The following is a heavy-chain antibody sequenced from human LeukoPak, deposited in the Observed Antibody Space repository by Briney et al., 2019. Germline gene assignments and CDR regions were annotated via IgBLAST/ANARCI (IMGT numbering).Heavy chain of an antibody. CDR1: GYNFGSHW. CDR2: IYPGDSEI. CDR3: ARTVKQTFFFEH. J-gene: IGHJ4*02. V-gene: IGHV5-51*01. Sequence: GESLKISCQGSGYNFGSHWIGWVRQMPGKGLEWIGIIYPGDSEIRLTPSFQGQVTLSVDNSINTAYLQWSSLKASDAAMFYCARTVKQTFFFEHWGQGTPVSVSS. D-gene: IGHD3-10*01.